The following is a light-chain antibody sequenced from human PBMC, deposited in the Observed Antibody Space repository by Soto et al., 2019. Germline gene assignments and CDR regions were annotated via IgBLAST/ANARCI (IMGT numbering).Light chain of an antibody. Sequence: EIVLTQSPGTLSLSPGERATLSCRASQSVSSSYLAWYQQKRGQAPRLLIYGASSRATGIPDRFRGSGSGTDFTLTITILETEDFALYYCQQFGDSLTFGGGTMVEIK. J-gene: IGKJ4*01. CDR2: GAS. V-gene: IGKV3-20*01. CDR3: QQFGDSLT. CDR1: QSVSSSY.